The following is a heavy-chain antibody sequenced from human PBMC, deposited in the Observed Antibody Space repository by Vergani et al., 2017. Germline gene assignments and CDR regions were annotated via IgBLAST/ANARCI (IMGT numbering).Heavy chain of an antibody. Sequence: EVQVVESGGGLIKPGGPLRLSCVVSGITFKNAWINWVRQAPGKGVEWIGGIRSKNDGGTADYAAPLKGRFTISRDDSKDSAFLLVNNLKTEDTAVYFCYTDYHDYWGQGTLVTVSS. V-gene: IGHV3-15*01. D-gene: IGHD2-2*02. J-gene: IGHJ4*02. CDR3: YTDYHDY. CDR2: IRSKNDGGTA. CDR1: GITFKNAW.